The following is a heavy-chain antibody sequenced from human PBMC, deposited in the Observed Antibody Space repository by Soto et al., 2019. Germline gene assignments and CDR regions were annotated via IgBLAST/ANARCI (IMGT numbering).Heavy chain of an antibody. Sequence: QVQLQESGPGLVKPSETLSLTCTVSGGSVSSGSYYWSWIRQPPGKGLEWIGYIYYSGSTNYNPHLKSRVTIAVDTSKNQFSLKLSSVTAADTAVYYCAREVAAAAATIDYWGQGTLVTVSS. D-gene: IGHD6-13*01. CDR2: IYYSGST. CDR3: AREVAAAAATIDY. V-gene: IGHV4-61*01. J-gene: IGHJ4*02. CDR1: GGSVSSGSYY.